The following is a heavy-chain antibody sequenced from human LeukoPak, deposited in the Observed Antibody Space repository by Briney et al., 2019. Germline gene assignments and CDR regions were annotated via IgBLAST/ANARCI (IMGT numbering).Heavy chain of an antibody. CDR1: GSTFSNYA. D-gene: IGHD3-10*01. Sequence: PGGSLRLSCAASGSTFSNYAMHWVRQAPGKGLEWVAVISYDGSNKYYADSVKGRFTISRDNSKNTLYLQMNSLRAEDTAVYYCARDREYYYGSGSLDVWGKGTTVTVSS. CDR2: ISYDGSNK. V-gene: IGHV3-30*04. J-gene: IGHJ6*04. CDR3: ARDREYYYGSGSLDV.